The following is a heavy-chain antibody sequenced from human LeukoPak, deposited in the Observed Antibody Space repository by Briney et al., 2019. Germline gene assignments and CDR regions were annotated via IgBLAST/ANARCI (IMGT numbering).Heavy chain of an antibody. Sequence: GGSLRLSCAASGFTVSSNYMSWVRQAPGKGLEWVSVIYSGGSTYYADSVKGRFTISRDNSKNTLYLQMNSLRAEDTAVYYCARSGRIFGVVLYDYWGQGTLVTVSS. CDR2: IYSGGST. J-gene: IGHJ4*02. CDR1: GFTVSSNY. CDR3: ARSGRIFGVVLYDY. D-gene: IGHD3-3*01. V-gene: IGHV3-53*01.